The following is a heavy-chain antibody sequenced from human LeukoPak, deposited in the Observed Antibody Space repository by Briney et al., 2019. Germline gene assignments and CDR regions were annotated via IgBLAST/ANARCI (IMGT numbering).Heavy chain of an antibody. CDR3: AKRGYCSSTSCRHFDF. D-gene: IGHD2-2*01. CDR2: ISVSGGRT. V-gene: IGHV3-23*01. Sequence: GGSLRLSCVASGFTFSSYGMSWVRQAPGKGLEWVSAISVSGGRTYYADSVRGRFTFSRDNSKNTLYLQMNSLRAEDTAVYYCAKRGYCSSTSCRHFDFWGQGTLVTASS. CDR1: GFTFSSYG. J-gene: IGHJ4*02.